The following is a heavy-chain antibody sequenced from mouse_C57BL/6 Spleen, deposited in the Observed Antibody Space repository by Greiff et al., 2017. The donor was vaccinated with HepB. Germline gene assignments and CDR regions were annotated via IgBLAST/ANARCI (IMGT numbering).Heavy chain of an antibody. CDR2: IDPANGNT. Sequence: VQLQQSVAELVRPGASVKLSCTASGFNIKNTYMHWVKQRPEQGLEWIGRIDPANGNTKYTPKFQGKATITADTSSNTAYLQLSSLTSEDTAIYDSARVDCGYQWGDFDYWGQGTTLTVSS. V-gene: IGHV14-3*01. J-gene: IGHJ2*01. CDR1: GFNIKNTY. CDR3: ARVDCGYQWGDFDY. D-gene: IGHD2-2*01.